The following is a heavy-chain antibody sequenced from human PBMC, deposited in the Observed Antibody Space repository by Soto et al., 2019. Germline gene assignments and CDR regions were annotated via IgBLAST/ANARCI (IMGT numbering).Heavy chain of an antibody. Sequence: QVQLVQSGAEVKKPGASVKVSCKASGYTFTSYGISWVRQAPGQGLEWMGWISAYNGNTNYAQKFQGRVTMTTDTSTSTADMEARSLRSDDTAVYYCARGGKYWTNGVGSFYGMDVWGQGTTVTVSS. CDR2: ISAYNGNT. CDR3: ARGGKYWTNGVGSFYGMDV. V-gene: IGHV1-18*01. D-gene: IGHD2-8*01. J-gene: IGHJ6*02. CDR1: GYTFTSYG.